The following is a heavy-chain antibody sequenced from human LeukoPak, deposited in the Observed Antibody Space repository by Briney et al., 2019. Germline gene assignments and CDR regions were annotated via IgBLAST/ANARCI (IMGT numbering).Heavy chain of an antibody. D-gene: IGHD6-19*01. CDR1: GGSISSYY. J-gene: IGHJ4*02. CDR3: ARVGGWIDY. CDR2: IYYSGST. Sequence: LETLSLTCTVSGGSISSYYWSWIRQPPGKGLEWIGYIYYSGSTNYNPSLKSRVTISVDTSKNQFSLKLSSVTAADTAVYYCARVGGWIDYWGQGTLVTVSS. V-gene: IGHV4-59*01.